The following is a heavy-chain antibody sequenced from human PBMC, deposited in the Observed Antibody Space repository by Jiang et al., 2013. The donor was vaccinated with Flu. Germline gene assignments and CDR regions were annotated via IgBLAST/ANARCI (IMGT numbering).Heavy chain of an antibody. Sequence: GAEVKKPGSSVKVSCKASGGTFSSYTISWVRQAPGQGLEWMGRIIPILGIANYAQKFQGRVTITADKSTSTAYMELSSLRSEDTAVYYCAREVIVGAEYYYYGMDVWGQGTTVTVSS. CDR3: AREVIVGAEYYYYGMDV. CDR2: IIPILGIA. V-gene: IGHV1-69*04. J-gene: IGHJ6*02. D-gene: IGHD1-26*01. CDR1: GGTFSSYT.